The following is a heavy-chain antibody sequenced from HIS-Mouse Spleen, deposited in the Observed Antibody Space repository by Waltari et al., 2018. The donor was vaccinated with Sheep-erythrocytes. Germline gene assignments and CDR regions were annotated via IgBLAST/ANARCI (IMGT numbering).Heavy chain of an antibody. CDR2: INPNSGGT. V-gene: IGHV1-2*02. D-gene: IGHD3-3*01. J-gene: IGHJ3*02. CDR3: ARGYYDFWSGSALGAFDI. CDR1: GYPFPGYY. Sequence: QVQLVQSGAEVKKPGASVKVSCTASGYPFPGYYIHWLQQAPGQGLEWVGWINPNSGGTNYAQKFQGRVTMTRDTSISTAYMELSRLRSDDTAVYYCARGYYDFWSGSALGAFDIWGQGTMVTVSS.